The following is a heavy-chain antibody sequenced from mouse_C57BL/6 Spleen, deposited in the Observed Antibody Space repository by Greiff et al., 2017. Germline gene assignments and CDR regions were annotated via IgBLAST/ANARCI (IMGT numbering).Heavy chain of an antibody. CDR2: IDPETGGT. Sequence: QVQLQQSGAELVRPGASVTLSCKASGYTFTDYEMHWVKQTPVHGLEWIGAIDPETGGTAYNQKFKGKDILTADKSSSTAYMGLRSLTSEDAAVYYCTSKGFSSYVGFDYWGQGTTLTVSS. V-gene: IGHV1-15*01. CDR1: GYTFTDYE. D-gene: IGHD1-1*01. CDR3: TSKGFSSYVGFDY. J-gene: IGHJ2*01.